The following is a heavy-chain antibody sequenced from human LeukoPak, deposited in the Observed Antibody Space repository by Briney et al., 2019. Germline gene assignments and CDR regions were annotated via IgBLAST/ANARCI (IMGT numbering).Heavy chain of an antibody. CDR1: GFTLTNSA. CDR2: IVVGNGDT. V-gene: IGHV1-58*02. Sequence: SVKVSCKASGFTLTNSAMQWVRQARGQRLEWIGWIVVGNGDTSYAQKFQERVTITRDMSSSTAYMELSSLRSEDTAVYYCAADWASSGFYYYGMDVWGQGTTVTVSS. CDR3: AADWASSGFYYYGMDV. D-gene: IGHD3-10*01. J-gene: IGHJ6*02.